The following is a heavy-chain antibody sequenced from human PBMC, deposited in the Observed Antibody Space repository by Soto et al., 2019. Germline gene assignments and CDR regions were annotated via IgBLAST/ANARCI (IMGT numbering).Heavy chain of an antibody. Sequence: QVQLVESGGGVVQPGRSLRLSCAASGFTFSRFGMHWVRQAPGKGLEWVAVISYDGSNRFYADSVKGRFTISRDNSKNTLYLQMNSLRVEDTALYYCGRDEVRNGVGVWGQGTTVTVSS. J-gene: IGHJ6*02. CDR3: GRDEVRNGVGV. V-gene: IGHV3-30*03. CDR1: GFTFSRFG. CDR2: ISYDGSNR.